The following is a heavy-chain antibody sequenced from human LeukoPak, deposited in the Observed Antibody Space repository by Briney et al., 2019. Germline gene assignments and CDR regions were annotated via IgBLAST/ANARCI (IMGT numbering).Heavy chain of an antibody. CDR3: ASRPTRLKHLLRFLEWLSGFDY. J-gene: IGHJ4*02. CDR2: IYHSGST. V-gene: IGHV4-4*02. D-gene: IGHD3-3*01. Sequence: SGTLSLTCAVSGGSISSSNWWSWVRQPPGKGLEWIGEIYHSGSTNYNPSLKSRVTISVDTSKNQFSLKLSSVTAADTAVYYCASRPTRLKHLLRFLEWLSGFDYWGQGTLVTVSS. CDR1: GGSISSSNW.